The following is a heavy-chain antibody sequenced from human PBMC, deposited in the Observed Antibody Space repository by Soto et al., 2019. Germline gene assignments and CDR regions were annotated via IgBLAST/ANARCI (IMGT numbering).Heavy chain of an antibody. CDR2: TYYRSKWYN. V-gene: IGHV6-1*01. CDR1: GDSVSSNSAA. CDR3: ARDLGTMVRGVIIHYGMDV. D-gene: IGHD3-10*01. Sequence: PSQTLSLTCAISGDSVSSNSAAWNWIRQSPSRGLEWLGRTYYRSKWYNDYAVSVKSRITINPDTSKNQFSLQLNSVTPEDTAVYYCARDLGTMVRGVIIHYGMDVWGQGTTVTVSS. J-gene: IGHJ6*02.